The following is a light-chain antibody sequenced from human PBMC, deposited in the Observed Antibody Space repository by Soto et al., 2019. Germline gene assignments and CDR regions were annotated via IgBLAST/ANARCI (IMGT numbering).Light chain of an antibody. CDR2: YDD. J-gene: IGLJ2*01. Sequence: QSVLTQPPSVSEAPRQRVTISCSGSSSNIGNNAVNWYQQLPGKAPKLLIYYDDLLPSGVSDRFSGSKSGTSASLAISGLQSEDYADYYCAAWDDSLNGVVFGGGTKVTVL. V-gene: IGLV1-36*01. CDR3: AAWDDSLNGVV. CDR1: SSNIGNNA.